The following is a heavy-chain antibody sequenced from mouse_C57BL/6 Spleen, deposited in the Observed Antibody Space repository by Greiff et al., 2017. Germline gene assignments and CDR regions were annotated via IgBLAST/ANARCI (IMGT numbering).Heavy chain of an antibody. CDR3: ARNCLYYGYDGFAY. Sequence: VKVVESGPGLVQPSQSLSITCTVSGFSLTSYGVHWVRQSPGKGLEWLGVIWSGGSTDYNAAFISRLSISKDNSKSQVFFKMNSLQADDTAIYYCARNCLYYGYDGFAYWGQGTLVTVSA. J-gene: IGHJ3*01. V-gene: IGHV2-2*01. CDR1: GFSLTSYG. D-gene: IGHD2-2*01. CDR2: IWSGGST.